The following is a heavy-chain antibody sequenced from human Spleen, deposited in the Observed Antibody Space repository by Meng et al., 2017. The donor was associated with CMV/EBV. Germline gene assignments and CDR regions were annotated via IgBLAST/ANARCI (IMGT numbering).Heavy chain of an antibody. Sequence: SITLGDNSLNWMRKPPGKGPQWIGYIYCSGSSYYHPSLSSRVTISVDTSKNQFSLTLSSLTAADTAVYYCARSIIMVRGFALVFDPWGQGTLVTVSS. CDR2: IYCSGSS. V-gene: IGHV4-30-4*01. CDR1: SITLGDNS. D-gene: IGHD3-10*01. J-gene: IGHJ5*02. CDR3: ARSIIMVRGFALVFDP.